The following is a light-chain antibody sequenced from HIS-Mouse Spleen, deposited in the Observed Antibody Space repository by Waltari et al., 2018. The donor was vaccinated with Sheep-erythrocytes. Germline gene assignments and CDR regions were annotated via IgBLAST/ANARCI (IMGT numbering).Light chain of an antibody. J-gene: IGLJ3*02. CDR3: CSYAGSYTFWV. Sequence: SVSWSPGQSVTISCTGTSSDVGGYNYVSWYQQHPGKAPKLMIYDVSKRPSGVPDRFSGSKSGNTASLTISGLHAEDEADYYCCSYAGSYTFWVFGGGTKLTVL. CDR2: DVS. CDR1: SSDVGGYNY. V-gene: IGLV2-11*01.